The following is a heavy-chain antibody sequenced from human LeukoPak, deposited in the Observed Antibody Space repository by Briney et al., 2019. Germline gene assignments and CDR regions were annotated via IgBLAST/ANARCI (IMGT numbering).Heavy chain of an antibody. V-gene: IGHV1-8*01. CDR3: ARDIRRGWSRIDY. CDR1: GYTFTSYD. D-gene: IGHD2-15*01. CDR2: MNPNSGNT. J-gene: IGHJ4*02. Sequence: GASVKVSCKASGYTFTSYDINWVRQATGQGLEWMGWMNPNSGNTGYAQKFQGRGTMTRNTSISTAYLELRSLRSEDTALYYCARDIRRGWSRIDYWGQGTLVTVSS.